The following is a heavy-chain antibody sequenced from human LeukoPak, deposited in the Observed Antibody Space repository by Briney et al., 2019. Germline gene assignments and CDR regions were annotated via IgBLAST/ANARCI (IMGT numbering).Heavy chain of an antibody. J-gene: IGHJ4*02. CDR1: GGTFSSYA. CDR2: IIPILGIA. V-gene: IGHV1-69*04. CDR3: ASRGYGGNLRGFDY. Sequence: ASVKVSCKASGGTFSSYAISWVRQAPGQGLEWMGRIIPILGIANYAQKFQGRVTITADKPTSTAYMELSSLRYEDTAVYYCASRGYGGNLRGFDYWGQGTLVTVSS. D-gene: IGHD4-23*01.